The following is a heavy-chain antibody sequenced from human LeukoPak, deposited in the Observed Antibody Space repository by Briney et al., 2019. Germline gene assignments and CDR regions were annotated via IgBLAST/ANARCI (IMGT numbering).Heavy chain of an antibody. D-gene: IGHD3-22*01. CDR2: IIPILGIA. CDR1: GGTFSSYA. J-gene: IGHJ4*02. Sequence: SVKVSCKASGGTFSSYAISWVRQAPGQGLEWMGRIIPILGIANYAQKFQGRVTITADKSTSTAYMELSSLRSEDTAVYYCARDIEEYYYDSSGSLRYWGQGTLVTVSS. V-gene: IGHV1-69*04. CDR3: ARDIEEYYYDSSGSLRY.